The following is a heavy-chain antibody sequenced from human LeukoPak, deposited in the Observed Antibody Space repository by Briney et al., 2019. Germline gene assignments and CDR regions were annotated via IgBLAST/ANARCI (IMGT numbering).Heavy chain of an antibody. V-gene: IGHV5-51*01. D-gene: IGHD6-19*01. CDR1: GYSFSSKW. CDR2: IYPGDSDT. Sequence: ESLKISCKGSGYSFSSKWIARGRQIPGKGLGWMGIIYPGDSDTRYSPSFEGQVTISADKSISTAYLQWSSLKATDTAMYYCARHPPYSSGWRWFDPWGQGTLVTVSS. J-gene: IGHJ5*02. CDR3: ARHPPYSSGWRWFDP.